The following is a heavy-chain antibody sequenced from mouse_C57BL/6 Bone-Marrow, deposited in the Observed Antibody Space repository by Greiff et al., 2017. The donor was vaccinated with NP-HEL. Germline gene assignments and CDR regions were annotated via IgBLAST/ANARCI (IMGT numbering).Heavy chain of an antibody. D-gene: IGHD2-12*01. CDR2: ISSGGDYI. Sequence: EVQGVESGEGLVKPGGSLKLSCAASGFTFSSYAMSWVRQTPEKRLEWVAYISSGGDYIYYADTVKGRFTISRDNARNTLYLQMSSLKSEDTAMYYCTRAIPWAYYAMDYWGQGTSVTVSS. CDR1: GFTFSSYA. V-gene: IGHV5-9-1*02. CDR3: TRAIPWAYYAMDY. J-gene: IGHJ4*01.